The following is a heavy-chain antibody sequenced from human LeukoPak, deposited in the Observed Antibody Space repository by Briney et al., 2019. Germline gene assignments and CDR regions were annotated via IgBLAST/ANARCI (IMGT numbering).Heavy chain of an antibody. D-gene: IGHD3-22*01. Sequence: GRSLRLSCAASGFTFSSYAMHWVRQAPGKGLEWVAVISYDGSNKYYADSVKGRFTISRDNSKNTLYLQMNSLRAEDTAVYYCAREYDSSGYGAFDIWGQGTMVTVSS. CDR2: ISYDGSNK. CDR1: GFTFSSYA. CDR3: AREYDSSGYGAFDI. V-gene: IGHV3-30*04. J-gene: IGHJ3*02.